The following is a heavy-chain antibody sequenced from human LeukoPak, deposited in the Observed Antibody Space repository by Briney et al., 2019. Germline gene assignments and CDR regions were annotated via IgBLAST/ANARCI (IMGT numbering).Heavy chain of an antibody. V-gene: IGHV3-73*01. D-gene: IGHD1-26*01. Sequence: PGGSLKLSCAASGFTFSGSAMHWVRQASGKGLEWVGRIRSKANSYATAYAASVKGRFTISRDDSKNTAYLQMNSLQTEDTAVYYCTTSGSSYVMQSELFDYWGQGTLVTVSS. J-gene: IGHJ4*02. CDR2: IRSKANSYAT. CDR1: GFTFSGSA. CDR3: TTSGSSYVMQSELFDY.